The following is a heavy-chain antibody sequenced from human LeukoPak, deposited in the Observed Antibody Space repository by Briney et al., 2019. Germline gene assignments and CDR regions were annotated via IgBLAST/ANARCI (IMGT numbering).Heavy chain of an antibody. V-gene: IGHV3-30-3*01. J-gene: IGHJ3*02. CDR1: GFTFSSYS. D-gene: IGHD6-19*01. CDR3: ARPRWWAQWLAANDALDI. Sequence: PGGSLRLSCAASGFTFSSYSMHWVRQAPGKGLQWVTVISDDGSNKDYADSVKGRFTISRDNSKKTLYLHLSSLTTEDTAVYYCARPRWWAQWLAANDALDIWGQGTEVTVYS. CDR2: ISDDGSNK.